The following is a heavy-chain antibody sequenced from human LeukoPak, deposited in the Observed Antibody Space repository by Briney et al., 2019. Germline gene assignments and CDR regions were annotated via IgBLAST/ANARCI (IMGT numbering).Heavy chain of an antibody. CDR1: GFTSSSYW. CDR2: IKQDGSEK. CDR3: ARDGGYSGYDSHFDY. Sequence: PGGSLRLSCAASGFTSSSYWMSWVRQAPGKGLEWVANIKQDGSEKYYVDSVKGRFTISRDNAKNSLYLQMNSLRAEDTAVYYCARDGGYSGYDSHFDYWGQGTLVTVSS. D-gene: IGHD5-12*01. J-gene: IGHJ4*02. V-gene: IGHV3-7*01.